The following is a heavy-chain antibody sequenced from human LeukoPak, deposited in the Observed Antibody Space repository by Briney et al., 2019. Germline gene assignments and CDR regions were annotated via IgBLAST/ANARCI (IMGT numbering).Heavy chain of an antibody. D-gene: IGHD4-17*01. V-gene: IGHV4-34*01. CDR3: ARLKATVSIHAYFDS. Sequence: SETLSLTCAVYGGSFSGYYWSWIRQPPGKGLEWIREINHSGSTNYNPSLKSRVTISVDTSKNQFSLKLSSVTAADTAVYYCARLKATVSIHAYFDSWGQGTLVTVSS. CDR1: GGSFSGYY. CDR2: INHSGST. J-gene: IGHJ4*02.